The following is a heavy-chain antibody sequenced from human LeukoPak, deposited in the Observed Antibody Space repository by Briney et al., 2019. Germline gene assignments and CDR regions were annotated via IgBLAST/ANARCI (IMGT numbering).Heavy chain of an antibody. V-gene: IGHV1-46*01. D-gene: IGHD2-21*02. J-gene: IGHJ5*02. CDR3: GLVTSGNWWFDP. CDR1: GYTFTSYY. Sequence: GASVKVSCKASGYTFTSYYMHWVRQAPGQGLEWMGIINPSGGSTSYAQKFQGRVTMTRDTSTSTVYMELSSLTSDDTAVYYCGLVTSGNWWFDPWGQGTLVTVSS. CDR2: INPSGGST.